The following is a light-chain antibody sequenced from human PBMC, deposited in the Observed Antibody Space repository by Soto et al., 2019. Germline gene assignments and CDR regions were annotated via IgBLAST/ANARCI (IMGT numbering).Light chain of an antibody. V-gene: IGKV3-20*01. J-gene: IGKJ4*01. CDR2: GAS. CDR1: LSIISSY. Sequence: EIVLTQSPGTLSLSPGERATLSCRASLSIISSYLAWYQQKPGQAPRLLIYGASSRATGIPDRFSGSGSGTDFTLTISRLEPEDFAIYLCQQTYISPVTFGGGTKVE. CDR3: QQTYISPVT.